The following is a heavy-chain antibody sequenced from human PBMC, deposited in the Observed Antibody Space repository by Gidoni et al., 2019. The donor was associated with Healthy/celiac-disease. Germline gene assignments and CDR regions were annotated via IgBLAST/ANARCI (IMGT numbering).Heavy chain of an antibody. CDR1: GFTFSNAC. J-gene: IGHJ3*02. Sequence: EVQLVESGGGLVKPGGSVRLSCAASGFTFSNACMSWVRQAPGKGLEWVGRIKSKTDGGTTDYAAPVKGRFTISRDDSKNTLYLQMNSLKTEDTAVYYCTTDRSGYLGAFDIWGQGTMITVSS. D-gene: IGHD5-18*01. V-gene: IGHV3-15*01. CDR3: TTDRSGYLGAFDI. CDR2: IKSKTDGGTT.